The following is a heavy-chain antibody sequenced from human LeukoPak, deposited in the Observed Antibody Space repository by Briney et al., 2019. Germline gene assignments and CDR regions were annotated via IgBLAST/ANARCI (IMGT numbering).Heavy chain of an antibody. Sequence: SVKVSCKASLGTFSSYAISWVRQAPGHGLERMGGIIRIFGTANYAQKFQGRVTITTDESTSTAYMELSSLRAEDTAVYYCARDGGYSSSWYTYWGQGTLVSVPS. CDR2: IIRIFGTA. CDR1: LGTFSSYA. J-gene: IGHJ4*02. CDR3: ARDGGYSSSWYTY. D-gene: IGHD6-13*01. V-gene: IGHV1-69*05.